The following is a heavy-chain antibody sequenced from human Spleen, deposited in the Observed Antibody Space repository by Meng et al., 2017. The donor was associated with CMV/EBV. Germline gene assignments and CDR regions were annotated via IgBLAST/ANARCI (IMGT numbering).Heavy chain of an antibody. CDR2: INYSGST. D-gene: IGHD6-25*01. CDR3: ARQAQGLQYIDY. Sequence: SETLSLTCTVSGGSMSHSSYYWGWIRQPPGKGLEWIGNINYSGSTYYNPSLKSRVTISVDTSKNEFSLKLSSVTAADTAVYYCARQAQGLQYIDYWGQGTLVTVSS. J-gene: IGHJ4*02. CDR1: GGSMSHSSYY. V-gene: IGHV4-39*01.